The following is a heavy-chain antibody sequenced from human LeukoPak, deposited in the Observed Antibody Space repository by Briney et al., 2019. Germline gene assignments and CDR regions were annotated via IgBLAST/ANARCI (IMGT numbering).Heavy chain of an antibody. Sequence: ASVKVSCKASGYTFTGYYMHWVRQAPGQGLEWMGWINPNSGGTNYAQKFQGRVTMTRDTSISTAYMELSRLRSDDTAVYYCARVYARRYYIDYWGQGTLVTVSS. CDR2: INPNSGGT. V-gene: IGHV1-2*02. CDR3: ARVYARRYYIDY. J-gene: IGHJ4*02. CDR1: GYTFTGYY. D-gene: IGHD5/OR15-5a*01.